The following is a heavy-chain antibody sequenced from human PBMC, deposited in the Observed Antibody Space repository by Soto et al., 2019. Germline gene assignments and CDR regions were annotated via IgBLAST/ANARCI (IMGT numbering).Heavy chain of an antibody. Sequence: SETLSLTCTVSGGSISSSSYYWGWIRQPPGKGLEWIGSIYYSGSTYYNPSLKSRVTISVDTSKNQFSLKLSSVTAADTAVYYCARGIYDSSGYHLDYWGQGTLVTVSS. V-gene: IGHV4-39*07. CDR3: ARGIYDSSGYHLDY. CDR1: GGSISSSSYY. CDR2: IYYSGST. D-gene: IGHD3-22*01. J-gene: IGHJ4*02.